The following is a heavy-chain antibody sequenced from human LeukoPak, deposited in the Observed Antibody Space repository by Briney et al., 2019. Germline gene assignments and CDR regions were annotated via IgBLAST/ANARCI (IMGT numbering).Heavy chain of an antibody. J-gene: IGHJ4*02. CDR2: IIPILGIV. V-gene: IGHV1-69*04. D-gene: IGHD3-22*01. Sequence: SVKVSCKASGGTFSSYAISWVRQAPGQGLEWMGRIIPILGIVKYAQKFQGRVTITADKSTSTAHVELSSLRSEDTAVYYCARDRYYDSSDLDYWGQGTLVTVSS. CDR1: GGTFSSYA. CDR3: ARDRYYDSSDLDY.